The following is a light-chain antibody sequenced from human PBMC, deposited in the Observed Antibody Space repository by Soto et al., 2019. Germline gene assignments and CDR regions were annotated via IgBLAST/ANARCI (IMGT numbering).Light chain of an antibody. CDR1: QSVSSSY. CDR2: AAS. Sequence: EVVLTQSPGTLPLSPGEGATLSCRASQSVSSSYLAWYQQKPGQAPRHLIYAASSRATDVPDRFSGSGSGTDFTLTISRLEPEDFAVYYCQLYGGSHMFSFGQGTKLQIK. J-gene: IGKJ2*01. CDR3: QLYGGSHMFS. V-gene: IGKV3-20*01.